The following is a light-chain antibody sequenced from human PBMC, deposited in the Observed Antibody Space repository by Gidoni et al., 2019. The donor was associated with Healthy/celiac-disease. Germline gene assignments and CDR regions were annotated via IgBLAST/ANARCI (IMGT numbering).Light chain of an antibody. J-gene: IGKJ5*01. CDR2: ESS. Sequence: AIQLTQSPSSLSASVGDRVTITCRASQGISSALAWYQPKPGKAPKLLIYESSSLESGVPSRFSGSGSGTDFTLTISSLQPEDFATYYCQQFNSYPLITFGQXTRLEIK. CDR3: QQFNSYPLIT. V-gene: IGKV1-13*02. CDR1: QGISSA.